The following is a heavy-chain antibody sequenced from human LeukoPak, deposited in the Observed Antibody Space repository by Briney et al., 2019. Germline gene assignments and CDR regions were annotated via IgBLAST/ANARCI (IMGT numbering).Heavy chain of an antibody. V-gene: IGHV3-15*01. D-gene: IGHD2-2*01. CDR2: IKSKTDGGTI. Sequence: YPGGSLRLSCAASGFTFSKVWMSWVRQAPGKGLEWVGRIKSKTDGGTIDYAAPVKGRFTISRDDSKDTLFLQMNSLKTEDTAVYYCARVIRCSSTSCSSSYYYYGMDVWGQGTTVTVSS. J-gene: IGHJ6*02. CDR1: GFTFSKVW. CDR3: ARVIRCSSTSCSSSYYYYGMDV.